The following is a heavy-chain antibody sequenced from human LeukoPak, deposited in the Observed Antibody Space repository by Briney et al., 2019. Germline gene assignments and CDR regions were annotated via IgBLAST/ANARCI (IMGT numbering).Heavy chain of an antibody. CDR3: ARVGSNILTGYPFDY. CDR2: IKQDGSEK. V-gene: IGHV3-7*01. Sequence: GGSLRLSCAASGFTFSSYAMSWVRQAPGKGLEWVANIKQDGSEKYYVDSVKGRFTISRDNAKNSLYLQMNSLRAEDTAVYYCARVGSNILTGYPFDYWGQGTLVTVSS. J-gene: IGHJ4*02. CDR1: GFTFSSYA. D-gene: IGHD3-9*01.